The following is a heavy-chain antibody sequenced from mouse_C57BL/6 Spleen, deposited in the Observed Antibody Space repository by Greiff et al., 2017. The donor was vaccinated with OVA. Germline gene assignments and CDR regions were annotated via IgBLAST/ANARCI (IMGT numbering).Heavy chain of an antibody. Sequence: EVQLQQSGPELVKPGASVKISCKASGYTFTDYYMHWVKQSHGKSLEWIGDIHPNNGGTSYNQKFKGKATLTVDKSSSTAYMELRSLTSEDSAVEYCARGDCFDYWGQGTTLTVSS. V-gene: IGHV1-26*01. CDR1: GYTFTDYY. CDR3: ARGDCFDY. CDR2: IHPNNGGT. J-gene: IGHJ2*01.